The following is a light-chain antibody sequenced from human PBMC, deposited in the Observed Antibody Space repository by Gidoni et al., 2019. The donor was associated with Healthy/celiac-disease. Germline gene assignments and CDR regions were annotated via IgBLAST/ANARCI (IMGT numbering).Light chain of an antibody. Sequence: SYELTQPPSVSVAPGQTARITCSGDALPKQYAYWYQQKPGQAPVLVIYKASERLSGIPERFSGSSSGTTVTLTISGVQAEDEADYYCQSADSSGTYYVFGTGTKVTVL. V-gene: IGLV3-25*03. CDR2: KAS. CDR1: ALPKQY. J-gene: IGLJ1*01. CDR3: QSADSSGTYYV.